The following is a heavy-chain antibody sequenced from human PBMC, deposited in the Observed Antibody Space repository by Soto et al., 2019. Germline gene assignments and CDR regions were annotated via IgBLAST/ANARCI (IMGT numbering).Heavy chain of an antibody. CDR1: GYTFIGYY. CDR3: VRVTGEWLRLPLGY. V-gene: IGHV1-2*02. D-gene: IGHD5-12*01. Sequence: ASVKVSCKASGYTFIGYYIHWVRQAPGQGLEWMGWINPNSGGTNYAQKFRGRVTMTRDTSISTAYMELSRLRSDDTAVYYCVRVTGEWLRLPLGYWGQGTLVTVSS. J-gene: IGHJ4*02. CDR2: INPNSGGT.